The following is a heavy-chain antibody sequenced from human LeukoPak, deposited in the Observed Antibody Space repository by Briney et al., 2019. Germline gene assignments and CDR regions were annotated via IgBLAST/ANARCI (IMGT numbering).Heavy chain of an antibody. D-gene: IGHD3-3*01. CDR1: GYTLTELS. J-gene: IGHJ4*02. Sequence: ASVKVSCKVSGYTLTELSMHWVRQAPGKGLEWMGGFDPEDGEVIYAQKFQGRVTMTEDTSTDTAYMELSSLRSEDTAVYYCATLITTYYDFWSGYYRFGIDYWGQGTLVTVSS. V-gene: IGHV1-24*01. CDR2: FDPEDGEV. CDR3: ATLITTYYDFWSGYYRFGIDY.